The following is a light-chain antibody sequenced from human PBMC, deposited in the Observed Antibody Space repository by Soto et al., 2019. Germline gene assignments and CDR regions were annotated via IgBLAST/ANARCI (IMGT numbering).Light chain of an antibody. Sequence: QSVLTQSPSASASLGASVNLTCTLTSGHSTYAIAWHQQQPEKGPRYLMKLNSDGSHNKGDGIPDRFSGSSSGAERYLSISSLQSEDEADYYCQTWGTGVVFGGGTKLTVL. CDR1: SGHSTYA. J-gene: IGLJ2*01. V-gene: IGLV4-69*01. CDR3: QTWGTGVV. CDR2: LNSDGSH.